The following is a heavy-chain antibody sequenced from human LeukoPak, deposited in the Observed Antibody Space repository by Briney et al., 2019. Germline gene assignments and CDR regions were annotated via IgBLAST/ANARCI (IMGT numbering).Heavy chain of an antibody. CDR3: ASYPRGATVTRGDY. CDR2: ISGSGDII. J-gene: IGHJ4*02. CDR1: GFTFSSYA. Sequence: GGSLRLSCAASGFTFSSYAMTWVRQAPGKGLEWGSTISGSGDIIYYADSVKGRFTISRDNAKNSLYLQMNSLRAEDTAVYYCASYPRGATVTRGDYWGQGTLVTVSS. V-gene: IGHV3-21*01. D-gene: IGHD4-17*01.